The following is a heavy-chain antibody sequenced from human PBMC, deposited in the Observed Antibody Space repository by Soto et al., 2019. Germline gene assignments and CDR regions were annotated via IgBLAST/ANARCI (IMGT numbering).Heavy chain of an antibody. CDR2: ISSGSSSI. CDR1: GFAFSSYS. Sequence: GGSLRLSCAASGFAFSSYSMNWVRQAPGKGLERVSYISSGSSSIYYADSVKGRFTISRDNAKNSLYLQMNSLRDEDTAVYYCARDPTAYCGGDCYSGDIWGQGTMVTVSS. J-gene: IGHJ3*02. V-gene: IGHV3-48*02. D-gene: IGHD2-21*02. CDR3: ARDPTAYCGGDCYSGDI.